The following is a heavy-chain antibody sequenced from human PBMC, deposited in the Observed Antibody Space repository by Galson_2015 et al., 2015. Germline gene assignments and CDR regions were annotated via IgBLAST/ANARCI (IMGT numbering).Heavy chain of an antibody. CDR2: ISGSGGTT. CDR3: AKGAVAGPGY. V-gene: IGHV3-23*01. Sequence: SLRLSCAASGLTFSSYAMSWVRQAPGKGLEWVSSISGSGGTTYYADSVEGRFTISRDNSKNTLYLQMNSLSTEDTAIYYCAKGAVAGPGYWGQGTLVTVSS. J-gene: IGHJ4*02. D-gene: IGHD6-19*01. CDR1: GLTFSSYA.